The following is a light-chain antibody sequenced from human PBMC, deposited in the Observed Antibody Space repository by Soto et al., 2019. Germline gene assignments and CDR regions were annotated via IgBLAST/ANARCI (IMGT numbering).Light chain of an antibody. CDR3: QQRSNWPPYT. J-gene: IGKJ2*01. CDR2: DAS. Sequence: EIVLTQSPATLSLSPGERPTLSCRFSQSVGSSLAWYQQKPGQPPRLLIYDASNRATGIPARFSGSGSGTDFTLTISILEPEDFAVYFCQQRSNWPPYTFCQGTKV. V-gene: IGKV3-11*01. CDR1: QSVGSS.